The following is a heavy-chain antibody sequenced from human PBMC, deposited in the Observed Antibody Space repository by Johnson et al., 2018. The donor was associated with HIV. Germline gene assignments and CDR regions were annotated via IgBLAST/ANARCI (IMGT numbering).Heavy chain of an antibody. J-gene: IGHJ3*02. CDR3: STYTTLITMYVEIKGGAFDI. D-gene: IGHD3-16*01. CDR1: GFTFTNAW. Sequence: EKLVESGGGLVKPGGSLRLSCAASGFTFTNAWMSWVRQAPGKGLEWIGRIQSKTDGGATDYAAPVKGSFTISRDDSKNTLYLQMNSLKTEDTAVYYCSTYTTLITMYVEIKGGAFDIWGQGTMVTVSS. V-gene: IGHV3-15*01. CDR2: IQSKTDGGAT.